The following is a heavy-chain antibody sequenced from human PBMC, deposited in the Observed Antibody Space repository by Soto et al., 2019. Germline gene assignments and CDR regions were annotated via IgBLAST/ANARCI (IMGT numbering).Heavy chain of an antibody. D-gene: IGHD1-26*01. V-gene: IGHV3-74*01. J-gene: IGHJ4*02. Sequence: EVQLVESGGGLVQPGGSLRLSCAASGFTFSTYWMHWVRQVPDKGLIWVSHINSDGSSTTYADSVKGRFTIFRDNAKNSLYLQLNSLGAEDTAIYYCVRDYFGLGIDYGGLGTLVTVSS. CDR1: GFTFSTYW. CDR2: INSDGSST. CDR3: VRDYFGLGIDY.